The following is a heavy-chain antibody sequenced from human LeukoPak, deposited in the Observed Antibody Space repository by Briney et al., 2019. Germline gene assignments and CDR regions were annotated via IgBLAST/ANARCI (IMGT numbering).Heavy chain of an antibody. CDR2: IYHSGST. V-gene: IGHV4-4*02. CDR3: ARGRGIHSSGWYWRRWFDP. J-gene: IGHJ5*02. CDR1: GGSISSSNW. D-gene: IGHD6-19*01. Sequence: SETLSLTCAVSGGSISSSNWWTWVRQPPGKGLEWIGEIYHSGSTNYNPSLKSRVTISVDKSKNQFSLKLSSVTAADTAVYYCARGRGIHSSGWYWRRWFDPWGQGTLVTVSS.